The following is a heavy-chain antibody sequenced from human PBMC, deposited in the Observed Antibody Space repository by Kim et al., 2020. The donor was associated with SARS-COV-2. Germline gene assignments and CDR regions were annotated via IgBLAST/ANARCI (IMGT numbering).Heavy chain of an antibody. CDR2: INGSSSYI. Sequence: GGSLRLSCAASGFTFSDRGMSWVRQPSGKGLEWVSGINGSSSYIDYANSVKGRFTISRDNSKNTQYLQMNSVRVEDTAVYYCARGNHCGFVEVFDLWGQGTLLSVSS. D-gene: IGHD3-10*01. CDR3: ARGNHCGFVEVFDL. CDR1: GFTFSDRG. J-gene: IGHJ1*01. V-gene: IGHV3-23*01.